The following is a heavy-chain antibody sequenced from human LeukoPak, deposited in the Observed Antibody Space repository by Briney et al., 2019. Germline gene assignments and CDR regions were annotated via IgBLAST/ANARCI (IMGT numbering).Heavy chain of an antibody. V-gene: IGHV3-21*01. CDR3: ARDRDIVATTFDY. D-gene: IGHD5-12*01. CDR2: ISSSSSYI. Sequence: GGSLRLSCAASGFTFSSYSMNWVRQAPGKGLEWVSSISSSSSYIYYADSVKGRFTISRDNAKNSLYLQMNSLRAEDTAVYYCARDRDIVATTFDYWGQGTLVTVSS. CDR1: GFTFSSYS. J-gene: IGHJ4*02.